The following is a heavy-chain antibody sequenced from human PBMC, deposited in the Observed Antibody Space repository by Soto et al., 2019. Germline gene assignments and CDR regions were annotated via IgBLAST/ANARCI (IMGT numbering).Heavy chain of an antibody. J-gene: IGHJ5*02. CDR3: ARDVPHNWFDP. CDR2: IDGDETTT. V-gene: IGHV3-74*03. Sequence: GGSLRLSCAASGFTFSNHWMHWVRQAPGKGLVWVARIDGDETTTVYADSVKGRFIISRDNAKNTLYLQMNSLRAEDTALYFCARDVPHNWFDPWGQGTLVTVSS. CDR1: GFTFSNHW.